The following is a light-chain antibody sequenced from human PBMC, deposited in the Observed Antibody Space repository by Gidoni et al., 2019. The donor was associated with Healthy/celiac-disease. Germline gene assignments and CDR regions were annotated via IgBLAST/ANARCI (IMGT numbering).Light chain of an antibody. Sequence: DIASTQSPLSLPVTPGEPASIYCRSSQSLLHSNGYNYLDWYLPKPGQSPQLLIYLGSNRASGVPDRFSGSGSGTDFTLKISRVEAEDVGVYYCMQALQTPRTFGQGTKVEIK. CDR3: MQALQTPRT. CDR1: QSLLHSNGYNY. CDR2: LGS. V-gene: IGKV2-28*01. J-gene: IGKJ1*01.